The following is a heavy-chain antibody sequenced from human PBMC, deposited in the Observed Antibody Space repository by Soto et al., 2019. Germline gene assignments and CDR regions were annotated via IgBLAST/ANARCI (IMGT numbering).Heavy chain of an antibody. CDR1: GFTFSSYS. Sequence: GGSLRLSCAASGFTFSSYSMNWVRQAPGKGLEWVSSISSSSSYIYYADSVKGRFTISRDNANNSLYLQMNSLRAEDTAVYFWARGGGAKYYYYGRDVGGQGTTVTVSS. CDR3: ARGGGAKYYYYGRDV. V-gene: IGHV3-21*01. D-gene: IGHD3-16*01. CDR2: ISSSSSYI. J-gene: IGHJ6*02.